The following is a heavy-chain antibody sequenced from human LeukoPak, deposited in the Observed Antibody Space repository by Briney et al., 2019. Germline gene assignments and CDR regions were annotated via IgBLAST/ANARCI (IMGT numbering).Heavy chain of an antibody. Sequence: GGSLRLSCAASGFKFSSYAMHWVRQAPGKGLEWVAVLSYDGRDKYYADSVKGRFTISRDNSKNTLYLQMNSLRPEDTAVYYCAKDGEGAAASYYFDYWGQGTLVTVFS. V-gene: IGHV3-30*18. J-gene: IGHJ4*02. CDR3: AKDGEGAAASYYFDY. CDR2: LSYDGRDK. D-gene: IGHD7-27*01. CDR1: GFKFSSYA.